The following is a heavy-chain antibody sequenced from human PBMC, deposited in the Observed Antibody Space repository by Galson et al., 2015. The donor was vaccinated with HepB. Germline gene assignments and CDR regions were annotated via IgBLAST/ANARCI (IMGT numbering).Heavy chain of an antibody. Sequence: SLRLSCAASGFAFINYAMTWVRQAPGKGLEWVSISRGETFGTHYADSVEGRFTISRDNSRSTLYLQIDSLRADDTAIYYCARATYSTTGNTYGWFDPWGQGTLVTVSS. J-gene: IGHJ5*02. CDR1: GFAFINYA. D-gene: IGHD2-21*01. CDR2: SRGETFGT. CDR3: ARATYSTTGNTYGWFDP. V-gene: IGHV3-23*01.